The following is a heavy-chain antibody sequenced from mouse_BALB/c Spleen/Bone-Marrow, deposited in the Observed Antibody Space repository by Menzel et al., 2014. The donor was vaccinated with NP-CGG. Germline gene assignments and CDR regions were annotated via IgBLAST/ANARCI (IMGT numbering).Heavy chain of an antibody. V-gene: IGHV3-8*02. CDR2: ISYSGNT. Sequence: EVMLVESGPSLAKPSQTLSLTCSVTGDSITNAYWNWIRKFPGNKIDYMGYISYSGNTYYNPSLKSRISITRDTSKNQFYLQLNSVTTEDTATYFCARGTGYYLDYWGQGTTLTVSS. CDR3: ARGTGYYLDY. D-gene: IGHD3-3*01. J-gene: IGHJ2*01. CDR1: GDSITNAY.